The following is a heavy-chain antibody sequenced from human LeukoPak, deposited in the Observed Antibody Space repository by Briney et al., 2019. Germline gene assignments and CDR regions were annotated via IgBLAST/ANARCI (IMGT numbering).Heavy chain of an antibody. CDR2: VRYDGSDK. V-gene: IGHV3-30*02. CDR1: GFTFSSYA. CDR3: GKGLAYTYPYSGNMAV. D-gene: IGHD5-18*01. Sequence: PGGSLRLSCAASGFTFSSYAMHWVRQAPGMGLEWISFVRYDGSDKYYADSVKGRFTISRDNSNNTLFLQMNSLRPQDTAVYYCGKGLAYTYPYSGNMAVWGKGTTVTISS. J-gene: IGHJ6*03.